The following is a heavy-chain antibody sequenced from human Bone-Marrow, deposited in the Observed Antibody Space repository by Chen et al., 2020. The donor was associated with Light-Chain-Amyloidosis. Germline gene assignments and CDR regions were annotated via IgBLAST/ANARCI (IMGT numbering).Heavy chain of an antibody. J-gene: IGHJ3*01. D-gene: IGHD1-26*01. Sequence: EMQLVESGGGLVQPGGSLRLSCAASGFTFNSYWMTWVRQVPGKGPEWVVNMSRDGSKSYYVESVQGRFISSRDNAKNSLFLQMNNVRAEDTAGYYCARDINPAYNGMYYDAFDVWGHGTMVTVSS. CDR2: MSRDGSKS. CDR1: GFTFNSYW. V-gene: IGHV3-7*03. CDR3: ARDINPAYNGMYYDAFDV.